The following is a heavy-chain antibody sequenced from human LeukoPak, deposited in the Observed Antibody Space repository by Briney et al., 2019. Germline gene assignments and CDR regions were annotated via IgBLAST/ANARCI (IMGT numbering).Heavy chain of an antibody. CDR3: ARRVRRFENYYYYYMDV. V-gene: IGHV1-2*02. D-gene: IGHD3-10*01. J-gene: IGHJ6*03. CDR1: GYTFTGYY. Sequence: ASVKVSCKASGYTFTGYYMHWVRQAPGQGLEWVGWINPKNGGSNYAQKFQGRVTMTRDRSISTAYMELSRLRSDDTAVYYCARRVRRFENYYYYYMDVWGKGTTVTVSS. CDR2: INPKNGGS.